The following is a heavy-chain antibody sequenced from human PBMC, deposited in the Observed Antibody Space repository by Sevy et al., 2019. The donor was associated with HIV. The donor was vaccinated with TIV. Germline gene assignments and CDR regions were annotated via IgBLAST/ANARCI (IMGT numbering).Heavy chain of an antibody. Sequence: GGSLRLSCTASGFTFSNAWMNWVRQAPGKGLEWVGRIKSQSDGGTIDYAAPVKGRFTISRDDSKNTLFLQMNSLRSEDTAVYYGATKGGFWSGYEYFDSWGQGTLVTVSS. D-gene: IGHD3-3*01. CDR2: IKSQSDGGTI. J-gene: IGHJ4*02. CDR3: ATKGGFWSGYEYFDS. CDR1: GFTFSNAW. V-gene: IGHV3-15*07.